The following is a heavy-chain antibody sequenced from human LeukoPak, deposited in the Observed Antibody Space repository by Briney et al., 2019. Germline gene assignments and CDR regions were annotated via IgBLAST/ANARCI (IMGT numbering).Heavy chain of an antibody. Sequence: GASVKVSCKASGTTFSSYAISWVRQTPGQGLEWMGGIIPIFGTANYAKKCQGRVTITADDSTSTAYMELSSLRSEDTAVYYCASTNQVVVAAASYYYYYMDVWGKGTTVTVSS. CDR3: ASTNQVVVAAASYYYYYMDV. CDR2: IIPIFGTA. V-gene: IGHV1-69*13. J-gene: IGHJ6*03. D-gene: IGHD2-2*01. CDR1: GTTFSSYA.